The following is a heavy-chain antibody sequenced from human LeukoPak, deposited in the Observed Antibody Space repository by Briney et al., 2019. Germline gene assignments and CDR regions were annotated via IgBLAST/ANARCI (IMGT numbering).Heavy chain of an antibody. CDR2: ISSGGGTT. Sequence: GGSLRLSCAASGFTFSNYAMTWVRLAPGKGLEWVSVISSGGGTTYYSDSVKGRFIISRDNSKNALYLQMNSLRVDDTALYYCAKAGIAVPATPEYCGQGTQVTVSS. CDR1: GFTFSNYA. J-gene: IGHJ4*02. D-gene: IGHD6-19*01. CDR3: AKAGIAVPATPEY. V-gene: IGHV3-23*01.